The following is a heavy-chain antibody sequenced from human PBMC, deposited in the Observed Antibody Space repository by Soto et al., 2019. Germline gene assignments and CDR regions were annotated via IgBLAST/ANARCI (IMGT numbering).Heavy chain of an antibody. V-gene: IGHV4-39*01. CDR2: IFYLGSS. CDR3: ARHSLALRKNNWFDP. J-gene: IGHJ5*02. D-gene: IGHD3-3*02. CDR1: GDSIISSDFY. Sequence: MPSETLSLTCTVSGDSIISSDFYWGWARQPPGKGLEWIGSIFYLGSSYYNPSLKSRVTMSVDTSKNQFSLRLRSVTAADTALYFCARHSLALRKNNWFDPWGQGIMVTVSS.